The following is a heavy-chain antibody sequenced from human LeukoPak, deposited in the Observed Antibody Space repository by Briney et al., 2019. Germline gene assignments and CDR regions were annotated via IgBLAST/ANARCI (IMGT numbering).Heavy chain of an antibody. CDR1: GGSFSGYY. CDR3: ARGRRGARFYYYYMDV. Sequence: SETLSLTCAVYGGSFSGYYWSWIRQPPGKGLEWIGEINHSGSTNYNPSLKSRVTISVDTSKNQFSLKLSSVTAADTAVYYCARGRRGARFYYYYMDVWGKGTMVTVSS. CDR2: INHSGST. V-gene: IGHV4-34*01. D-gene: IGHD3-10*01. J-gene: IGHJ6*03.